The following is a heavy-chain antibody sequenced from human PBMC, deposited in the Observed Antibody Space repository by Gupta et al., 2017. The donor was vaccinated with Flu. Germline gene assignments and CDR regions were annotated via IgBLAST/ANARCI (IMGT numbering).Heavy chain of an antibody. Sequence: QVQLQESGPGLEKPSGTLSLTCNVSGVSIFSSNWWSWVSQSPGQELEWIGEVFQSRTTNYNPPLKRRVSVSADTSQNQFSLRLNSVTAADTAVYFCARWSADAFDYWGHGTLVTVSS. CDR1: GVSIFSSNW. V-gene: IGHV4-4*02. CDR2: VFQSRTT. D-gene: IGHD3-3*01. J-gene: IGHJ5*01. CDR3: ARWSADAFDY.